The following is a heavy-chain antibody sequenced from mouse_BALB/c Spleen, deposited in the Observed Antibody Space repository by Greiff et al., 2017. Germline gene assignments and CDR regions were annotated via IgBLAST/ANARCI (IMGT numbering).Heavy chain of an antibody. CDR2: INPYNDGT. J-gene: IGHJ4*01. CDR1: GYTFTSYV. D-gene: IGHD2-4*01. V-gene: IGHV1-14*01. CDR3: ARGDDYGFNYAMDY. Sequence: EVQLQQSGPELVKPGASVKMSCKASGYTFTSYVMHWVKQKPGQGLEWIGYINPYNDGTKYNEKFKGKATLTSDKSSSTAYMELSSLTSEDSAVYYCARGDDYGFNYAMDYWGQGTSVTVSS.